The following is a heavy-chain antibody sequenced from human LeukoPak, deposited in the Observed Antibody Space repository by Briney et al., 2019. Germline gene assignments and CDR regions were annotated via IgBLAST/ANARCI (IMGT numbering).Heavy chain of an antibody. CDR2: ITYGSDTI. CDR3: ARYHLGSYFRDPFDL. D-gene: IGHD3-10*01. CDR1: GFYFGGHA. V-gene: IGHV3-48*04. J-gene: IGHJ5*02. Sequence: GGSLRLSCVASGFYFGGHAMHWLRQAPGKGLEWVAYITYGSDTILYADSVKGRFTVSRDNAKNSLYLQMDSLRAEDTAVYYCARYHLGSYFRDPFDLWGQGTLVTVSS.